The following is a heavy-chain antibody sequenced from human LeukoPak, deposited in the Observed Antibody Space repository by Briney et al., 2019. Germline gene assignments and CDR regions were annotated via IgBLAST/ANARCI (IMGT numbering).Heavy chain of an antibody. CDR1: GGSISSYY. Sequence: SSETLSLTCTVSGGSISSYYWSWIRQPAGKGLEWIGNIYYSGSTNYNPSLKSRVTISVDTSKNQFSLKLSSVTAADTAVYYCARSLYYYGSDSFDIWGQGTMVTVSS. D-gene: IGHD3-10*01. CDR3: ARSLYYYGSDSFDI. J-gene: IGHJ3*02. CDR2: IYYSGST. V-gene: IGHV4-59*01.